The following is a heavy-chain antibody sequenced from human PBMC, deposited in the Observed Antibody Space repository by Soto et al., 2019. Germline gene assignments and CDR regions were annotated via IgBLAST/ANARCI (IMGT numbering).Heavy chain of an antibody. CDR3: ARGIRARRFYDFWSGYSNRYYFDY. Sequence: ASVKVSCKASGYTFTGYYMHWVRQAPGQGLEWMGWINPNSGGTNYAQKFQGWVTMTRDTSISTAYMELSRLRSDDTAVYYCARGIRARRFYDFWSGYSNRYYFDYWGRGTLVTVSS. V-gene: IGHV1-2*04. D-gene: IGHD3-3*01. CDR2: INPNSGGT. CDR1: GYTFTGYY. J-gene: IGHJ4*02.